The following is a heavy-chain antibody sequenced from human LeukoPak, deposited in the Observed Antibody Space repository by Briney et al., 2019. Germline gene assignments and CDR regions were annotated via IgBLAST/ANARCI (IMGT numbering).Heavy chain of an antibody. J-gene: IGHJ4*02. CDR1: GFTFSSYG. CDR3: AKDEIQGVVGAGPGY. V-gene: IGHV3-30*02. CDR2: IQNDGSNK. Sequence: PGGSLRPSCAASGFTFSSYGIHWVRQAPGKGLEWVAFIQNDGSNKYYADSVKGRFTISRDNSKNTLYLQMNSLRAEDTAPYHCAKDEIQGVVGAGPGYWGQGTLVTVSS. D-gene: IGHD1-26*01.